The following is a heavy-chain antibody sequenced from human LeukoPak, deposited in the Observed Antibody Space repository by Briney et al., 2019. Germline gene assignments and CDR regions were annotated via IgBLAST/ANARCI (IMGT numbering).Heavy chain of an antibody. J-gene: IGHJ4*02. CDR2: IVPIFGTA. V-gene: IGHV1-69*13. CDR1: GGTFSSYA. CDR3: ARVFIGAYELDY. D-gene: IGHD3-22*01. Sequence: SVKVSCKASGGTFSSYAISWVRQAPGQGLEWMGGIVPIFGTANYAQKFQGRVTITADESTSTAYMELSSLRSEDTAVYYCARVFIGAYELDYWGQGTLVTVSS.